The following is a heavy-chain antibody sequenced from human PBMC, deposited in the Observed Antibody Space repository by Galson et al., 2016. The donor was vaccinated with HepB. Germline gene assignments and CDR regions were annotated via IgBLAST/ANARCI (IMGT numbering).Heavy chain of an antibody. Sequence: SLRLSCAASGLNFNNYVMHWVRQAPGKGLEWVALISFDLNNKYYANSVKGRFTISRDNSRNTLYLHMSSVTTEDTAMYYCARGGHIVVVTSTRNFDPFNIWGQGTLVTVSS. CDR1: GLNFNNYV. CDR2: ISFDLNNK. D-gene: IGHD2-21*02. J-gene: IGHJ3*02. CDR3: ARGGHIVVVTSTRNFDPFNI. V-gene: IGHV3-30-3*01.